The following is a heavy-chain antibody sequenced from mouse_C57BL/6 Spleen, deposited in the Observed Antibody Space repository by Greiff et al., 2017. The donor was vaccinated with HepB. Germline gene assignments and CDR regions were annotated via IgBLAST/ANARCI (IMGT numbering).Heavy chain of an antibody. V-gene: IGHV1-55*01. CDR3: SVVITTVVASDY. Sequence: QVQLQQPGAELVKPGASVKMSCKASGYTFTSYWITWVKQRPGQGLEWIGDIYPGSGSINYNEKFKSKATLTVDTSSSTAYMQLSSLTSEDSAVYCCSVVITTVVASDYWGQGTTLTVSS. CDR2: IYPGSGSI. CDR1: GYTFTSYW. D-gene: IGHD1-1*01. J-gene: IGHJ2*01.